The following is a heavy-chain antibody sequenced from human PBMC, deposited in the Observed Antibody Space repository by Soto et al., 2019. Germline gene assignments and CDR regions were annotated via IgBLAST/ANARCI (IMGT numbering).Heavy chain of an antibody. D-gene: IGHD5-18*01. CDR3: ARGGEVDTAMVRSFDI. CDR2: INHSGST. CDR1: GGSFSGYY. J-gene: IGHJ3*02. V-gene: IGHV4-34*01. Sequence: SETLSLTCAVYGGSFSGYYWSWIRQPPGKGLEWIGEINHSGSTNYNPSLKSRVTISVDTSKNQFSLKLSSVTAADTAVYYGARGGEVDTAMVRSFDIWGQGTMVTVSS.